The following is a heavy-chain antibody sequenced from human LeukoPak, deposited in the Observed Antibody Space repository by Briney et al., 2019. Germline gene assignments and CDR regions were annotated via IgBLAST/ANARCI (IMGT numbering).Heavy chain of an antibody. Sequence: SETLSLTCTVSGGSISSSSYYWGWIRQPPGKGLEWIGSIYYSGSTYYNPSLKSRVTISVDTSKNQFSLKLSSVTAADTAVYYCARDTLYYYDSSGPHPDYWGQGTLVAVSS. V-gene: IGHV4-39*07. CDR3: ARDTLYYYDSSGPHPDY. CDR1: GGSISSSSYY. J-gene: IGHJ4*02. D-gene: IGHD3-22*01. CDR2: IYYSGST.